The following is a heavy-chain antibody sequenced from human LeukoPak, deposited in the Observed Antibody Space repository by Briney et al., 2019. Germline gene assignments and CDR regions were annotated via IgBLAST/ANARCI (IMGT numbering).Heavy chain of an antibody. CDR1: GLAFSAYK. V-gene: IGHV3-74*01. D-gene: IGHD4-17*01. CDR2: ISTDGYTT. Sequence: PGGSLRLSCAASGLAFSAYKMHWVRQAPRKGLVWVSRISTDGYTTDYADFVQGRFTASRDNTKNTWSLEMNSLRAEDTAVYYCARNKKKDYGDYWMNYWGQGTLVTVSS. CDR3: ARNKKKDYGDYWMNY. J-gene: IGHJ4*02.